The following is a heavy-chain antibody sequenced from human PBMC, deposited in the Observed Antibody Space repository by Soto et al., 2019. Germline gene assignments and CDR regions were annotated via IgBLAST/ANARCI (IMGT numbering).Heavy chain of an antibody. CDR2: IYYSGGT. D-gene: IGHD6-19*01. V-gene: IGHV4-4*02. J-gene: IGHJ4*02. Sequence: QVQLQESGPGLVRPSGTLSLTCAVSGDSINSNYCWTWVRQPPGKGLEWIAEIYYSGGTSYNPSLKTRLTIAMDKSKNQLSLTLTSVTAADTAMYYCARDTGWGLGYWGQGTLVTVSS. CDR1: GDSINSNYC. CDR3: ARDTGWGLGY.